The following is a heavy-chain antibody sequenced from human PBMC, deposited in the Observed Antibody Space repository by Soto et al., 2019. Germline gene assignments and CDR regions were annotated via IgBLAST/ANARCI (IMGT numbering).Heavy chain of an antibody. D-gene: IGHD2-21*02. V-gene: IGHV3-30*18. CDR3: AKGAYCGGDCYLNWYFDL. CDR2: ISYDGSNK. J-gene: IGHJ2*01. CDR1: GFTFSSYG. Sequence: QVQLVESGGGVVQPGRSLRLSCAASGFTFSSYGMHWVRQAPGKGLEWVAVISYDGSNKYYADSVKGRFTISRDNSKNTLYLQMNSLRAEDTAVYYCAKGAYCGGDCYLNWYFDLWGRGTLVTVSS.